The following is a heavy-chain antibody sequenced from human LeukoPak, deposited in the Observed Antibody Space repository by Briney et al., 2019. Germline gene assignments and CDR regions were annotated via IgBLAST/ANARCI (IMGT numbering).Heavy chain of an antibody. J-gene: IGHJ5*02. CDR1: GYTFTSYY. CDR2: INPSGGST. D-gene: IGHD2-2*02. CDR3: ARDQWCIVVVPAAISPSFDP. Sequence: ASVKVSCKASGYTFTSYYMHWVRQAPGQGLEWMGIINPSGGSTSYAQKFQGRVTMTRDTSTSTVYMELSSLRSEDTAVYYCARDQWCIVVVPAAISPSFDPWGQGTLVTVSS. V-gene: IGHV1-46*03.